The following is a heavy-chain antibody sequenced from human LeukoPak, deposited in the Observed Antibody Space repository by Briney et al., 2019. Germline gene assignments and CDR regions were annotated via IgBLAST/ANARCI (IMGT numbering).Heavy chain of an antibody. CDR1: GGSFSGYY. V-gene: IGHV4-34*01. D-gene: IGHD1-14*01. Sequence: PSETLSLTCAVYGGSFSGYYWSWIRQPPGKGLEWIGEINHSGSTNYNPSLKSRVTISVDTSKNQFSLKLSSVTAADTAVYYCARGTGKDLAPFDYWGQGTLVTVSS. CDR3: ARGTGKDLAPFDY. CDR2: INHSGST. J-gene: IGHJ4*02.